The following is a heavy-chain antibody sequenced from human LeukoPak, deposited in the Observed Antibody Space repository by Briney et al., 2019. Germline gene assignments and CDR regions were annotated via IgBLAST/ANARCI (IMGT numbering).Heavy chain of an antibody. CDR2: IKQDGSEK. J-gene: IGHJ4*02. V-gene: IGHV3-7*01. D-gene: IGHD4-23*01. Sequence: PGGSLRLSCAASGFTFSSYWMNWVRQAPGKGLEWVASIKQDGSEKYYVDSVKGRFTISRDNAKNSLYLQMNSLRADDTAVYYCARDIYGGTFDYWGQGTLVTVSS. CDR3: ARDIYGGTFDY. CDR1: GFTFSSYW.